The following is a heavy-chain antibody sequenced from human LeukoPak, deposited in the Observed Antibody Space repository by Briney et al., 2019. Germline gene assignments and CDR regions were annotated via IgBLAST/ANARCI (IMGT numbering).Heavy chain of an antibody. CDR1: GGTFSSYA. CDR3: ARVSRFLEWLSPGAPLDY. J-gene: IGHJ4*02. CDR2: IIPIFGTA. V-gene: IGHV1-69*13. Sequence: SVKVSCKASGGTFSSYAISWVRQAPGQGLEWMGGIIPIFGTANYAQKFQGRVTITADESTSTAYMELSSLRSEDTAVYYCARVSRFLEWLSPGAPLDYWGQGTLVTVSS. D-gene: IGHD3-3*01.